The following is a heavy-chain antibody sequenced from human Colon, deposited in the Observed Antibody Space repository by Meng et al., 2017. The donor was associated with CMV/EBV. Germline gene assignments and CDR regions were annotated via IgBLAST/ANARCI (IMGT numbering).Heavy chain of an antibody. CDR1: GLTFSSYW. J-gene: IGHJ4*02. V-gene: IGHV3-7*01. Sequence: GGSLRLSCEVSGLTFSSYWMAWARQVPGKELKWVANISPEGSVTYYVDSVTGRFTISRDNTKASFYLQMTSLRAEDTAVYYCLTETSFKGLDYWGQGSLVTVSS. CDR3: LTETSFKGLDY. D-gene: IGHD1-14*01. CDR2: ISPEGSVT.